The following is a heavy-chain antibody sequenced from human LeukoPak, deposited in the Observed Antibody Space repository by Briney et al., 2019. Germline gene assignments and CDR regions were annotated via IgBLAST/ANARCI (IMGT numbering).Heavy chain of an antibody. D-gene: IGHD2-15*01. J-gene: IGHJ4*02. CDR1: GFTFSRCW. V-gene: IGHV3-7*01. CDR2: VKHDGHEK. CDR3: ARGDIVVMVTTIASFDY. Sequence: PGGSLRLSCAASGFTFSRCWMSWVRQTPGKGLEWVASVKHDGHEKYYVDSVEGRFTISRDNAKNSLYLQMNSLRAEGTAVYYCARGDIVVMVTTIASFDYWGQGALVTVSS.